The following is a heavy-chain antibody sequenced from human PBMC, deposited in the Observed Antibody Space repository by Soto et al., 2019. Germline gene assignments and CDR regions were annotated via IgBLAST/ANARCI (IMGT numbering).Heavy chain of an antibody. CDR3: ATMGTPATGLYFFDY. CDR1: GVSISSGNYY. V-gene: IGHV4-30-4*01. CDR2: ISYSGST. D-gene: IGHD2-15*01. Sequence: SETLSLTCTVSGVSISSGNYYWRWIRQPPGKGLEWIGFISYSGSTYYSTSLKSRVTISVDTSKSQFSLNLSFVTAADTAVYYCATMGTPATGLYFFDYWGQGSLVTVSS. J-gene: IGHJ4*02.